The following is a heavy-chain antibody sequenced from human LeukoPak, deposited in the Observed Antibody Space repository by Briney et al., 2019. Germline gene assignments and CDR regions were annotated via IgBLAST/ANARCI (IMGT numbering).Heavy chain of an antibody. V-gene: IGHV4-59*01. CDR1: GGYISSYY. CDR3: ARTTYYYGSGSVYNWFDP. J-gene: IGHJ5*02. Sequence: PSETLSLTCAVSGGYISSYYWSWIRQPPGKGLEWIGYIYYSGSTNYNPSLKSRVTISVDTSKNQFSLKLSSVTAADTAVYYCARTTYYYGSGSVYNWFDPWGQGTLVTVSS. D-gene: IGHD3-10*01. CDR2: IYYSGST.